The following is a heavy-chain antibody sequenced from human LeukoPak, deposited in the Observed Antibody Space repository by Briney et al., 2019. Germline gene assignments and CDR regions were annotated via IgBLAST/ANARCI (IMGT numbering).Heavy chain of an antibody. V-gene: IGHV6-1*01. J-gene: IGHJ4*02. CDR1: GDSVSSNSAA. CDR2: TYYRSKWYN. CDR3: ARDLSSYYYDSSGSFDY. Sequence: SQTLSLTCAISGDSVSSNSAAWSWIRQSPSRGLEWLGRTYYRSKWYNDYAVSVKSRITINPDTSKNQFSLQLNSVTPEDTAVYYCARDLSSYYYDSSGSFDYWGQGTLVTVSS. D-gene: IGHD3-22*01.